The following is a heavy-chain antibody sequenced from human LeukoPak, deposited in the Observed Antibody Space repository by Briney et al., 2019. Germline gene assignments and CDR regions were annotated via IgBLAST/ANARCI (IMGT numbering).Heavy chain of an antibody. CDR1: GYAFTNYY. CDR3: ARVRYSGYANVLYYYYYMDV. D-gene: IGHD5-12*01. CDR2: INPNVGST. V-gene: IGHV1-46*01. Sequence: GASVKVSCKASGYAFTNYYMHWVRQAPGQGLEWLGIINPNVGSTTYAQKFQGRVIMTRDMSTSTVYMELSSLRSEDTAVYYCARVRYSGYANVLYYYYYMDVWGKGTTVTVSS. J-gene: IGHJ6*03.